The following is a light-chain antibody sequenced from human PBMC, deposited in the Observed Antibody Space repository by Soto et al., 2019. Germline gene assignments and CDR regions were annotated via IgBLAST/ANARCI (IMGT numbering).Light chain of an antibody. V-gene: IGLV1-44*01. J-gene: IGLJ2*01. CDR3: AAWDDSLNGLV. Sequence: QPVLTQPPSASGIPGQRVTISCSGSSSNIGSNTVNWYQQLPGTAPKLLIYSNNQRPSGVPDRFSGSKSGTSASLAISGLQSEDEADYYCAAWDDSLNGLVFGGGTKVTVL. CDR2: SNN. CDR1: SSNIGSNT.